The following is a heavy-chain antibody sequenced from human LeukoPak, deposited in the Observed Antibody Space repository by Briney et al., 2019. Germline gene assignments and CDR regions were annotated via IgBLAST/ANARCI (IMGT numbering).Heavy chain of an antibody. CDR2: IFYSGGT. V-gene: IGHV4-39*01. Sequence: SETLSLTCTVSGGSINTPNYYWGWIRQTPGKGLEWIGNIFYSGGTYYSPSLTSRVTISLDTSRNQFSLKLNSVTAADTAVYFCARRAYSAAYWKHFDYWGQGTLVTVSS. CDR3: ARRAYSAAYWKHFDY. CDR1: GGSINTPNYY. D-gene: IGHD1-1*01. J-gene: IGHJ4*02.